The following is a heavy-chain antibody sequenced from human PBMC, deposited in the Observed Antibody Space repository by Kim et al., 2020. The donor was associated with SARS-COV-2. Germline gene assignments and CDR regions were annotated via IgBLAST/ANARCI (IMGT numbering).Heavy chain of an antibody. Sequence: ASVKVSCKASGYTFTSYGISWVRQAPGQGLEWMGWISAYNGNTNYAQKLQGRVTMTTDTSTSTAYMELRSLRSDDTAVYYCARESSYRGAARVHIHTDYWGQGTLVTVSS. V-gene: IGHV1-18*01. J-gene: IGHJ4*02. CDR3: ARESSYRGAARVHIHTDY. D-gene: IGHD6-6*01. CDR2: ISAYNGNT. CDR1: GYTFTSYG.